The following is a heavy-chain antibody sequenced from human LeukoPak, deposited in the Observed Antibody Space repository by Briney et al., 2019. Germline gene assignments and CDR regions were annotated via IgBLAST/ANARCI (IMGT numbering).Heavy chain of an antibody. Sequence: GGSLRLSCAASGFTFSSYAMHWVRQAPGKGLEWVAVISYDGSNKYYADSVKGRFTISRDNSKNTLYLQMNSLRAEDTAVYYCANLDVVPAARDGTFGYWGQGTLVTVSS. D-gene: IGHD2-2*01. CDR2: ISYDGSNK. CDR1: GFTFSSYA. V-gene: IGHV3-30-3*01. J-gene: IGHJ4*02. CDR3: ANLDVVPAARDGTFGY.